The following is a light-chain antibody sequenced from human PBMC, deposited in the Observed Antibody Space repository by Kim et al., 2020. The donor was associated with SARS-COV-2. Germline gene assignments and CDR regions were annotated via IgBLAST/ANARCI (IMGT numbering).Light chain of an antibody. CDR2: GKN. CDR3: NSRDSSGNHWV. J-gene: IGLJ3*02. Sequence: ALGQTVRITCQGDSLSSYYASWYQQKPGQAPVLVIYGKNNRPSGIPDQFSGSSSGNTASLTITGAQAEDEADYYCNSRDSSGNHWVFGGGTKVTVL. CDR1: SLSSYY. V-gene: IGLV3-19*01.